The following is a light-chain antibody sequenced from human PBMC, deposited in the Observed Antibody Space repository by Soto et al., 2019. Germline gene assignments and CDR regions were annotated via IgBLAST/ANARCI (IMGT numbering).Light chain of an antibody. CDR1: QTVRNW. Sequence: DIQMTQSPTTLSASVGDRAIITCRASQTVRNWLALFQQKPGEAPKLLIYKASRLESGVSSRFSGSGYGTDFTLTITHLVPGDSATYFCQQYDASPLTFGQGTKLEI. J-gene: IGKJ2*01. CDR3: QQYDASPLT. V-gene: IGKV1-5*03. CDR2: KAS.